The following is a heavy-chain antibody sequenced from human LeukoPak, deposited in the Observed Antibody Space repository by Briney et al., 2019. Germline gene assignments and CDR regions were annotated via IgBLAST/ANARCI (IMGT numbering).Heavy chain of an antibody. CDR2: ISGSGGST. V-gene: IGHV3-23*01. CDR3: ARDLAAAATWFDP. J-gene: IGHJ5*02. D-gene: IGHD6-13*01. Sequence: GGSLRLSCAASGFTFSSYAMSWVRQAPGKGLEWVSTISGSGGSTYYADSVKGRFTISRDNSKNTLYLQMNSLRAEDTAVYFCARDLAAAATWFDPWGQGTLVTVSS. CDR1: GFTFSSYA.